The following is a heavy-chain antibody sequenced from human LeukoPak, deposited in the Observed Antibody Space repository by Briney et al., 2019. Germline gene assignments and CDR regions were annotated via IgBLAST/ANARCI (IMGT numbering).Heavy chain of an antibody. CDR1: GFTFSRYS. CDR3: ARYSPPSKVDV. V-gene: IGHV3-21*01. D-gene: IGHD2-21*01. Sequence: GGSLRLSCAASGFTFSRYSMNWVRQAPGKGLEWVSSISSSSSYICYADSVKGRFTISRDNAKNSLYLQMNSLRAEDTAVYYCARYSPPSKVDVWGKGTTVTVSS. CDR2: ISSSSSYI. J-gene: IGHJ6*04.